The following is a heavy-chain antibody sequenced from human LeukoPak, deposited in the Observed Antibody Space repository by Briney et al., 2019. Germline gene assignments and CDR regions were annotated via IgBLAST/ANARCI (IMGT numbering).Heavy chain of an antibody. CDR1: GFTVSNNY. CDR3: ARAGYTSSNFGC. J-gene: IGHJ4*02. Sequence: GGSLRLSCAASGFTVSNNYMSWVRQAPGKGLEWVSIIYSGGNTYYADSVKGRFTISRDNSKNTLYLQMNSLRTDDTAVYFCARAGYTSSNFGCWGQGTLVTVSS. CDR2: IYSGGNT. D-gene: IGHD6-13*01. V-gene: IGHV3-66*02.